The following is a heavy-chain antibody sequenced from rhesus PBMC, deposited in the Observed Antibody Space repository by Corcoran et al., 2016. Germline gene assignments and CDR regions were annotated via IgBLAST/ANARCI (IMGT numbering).Heavy chain of an antibody. D-gene: IGHD6-31*01. CDR1: GGSFSSYW. CDR3: ARLKYSSGWCLDY. Sequence: QVQLQESGPGLVKPSETLSLTCAVSGGSFSSYWWSWIRQPPGKGLEWIGEINGNSGSTNYNPSLMSRVTISKAASKNQFSLKLSSVTAADTAVYYCARLKYSSGWCLDYWGQGVLVTVSS. J-gene: IGHJ4*01. V-gene: IGHV4-80*01. CDR2: INGNSGST.